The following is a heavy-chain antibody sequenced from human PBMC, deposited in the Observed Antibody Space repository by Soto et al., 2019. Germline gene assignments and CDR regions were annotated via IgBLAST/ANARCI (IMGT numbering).Heavy chain of an antibody. CDR1: RFTFSSYA. J-gene: IGHJ4*02. V-gene: IGHV3-23*01. CDR3: AKEGGSYSFYFDH. CDR2: ISGSGGNT. D-gene: IGHD1-26*01. Sequence: EVQLLESGGGLVQPGGSLRLSCAASRFTFSSYAMNWVRQAPGKGLEWVSGISGSGGNTYYADSAKGRFTISRDNSKNTLFLQMNSLRAEDTAVYYCAKEGGSYSFYFDHWGQGTLVTVSS.